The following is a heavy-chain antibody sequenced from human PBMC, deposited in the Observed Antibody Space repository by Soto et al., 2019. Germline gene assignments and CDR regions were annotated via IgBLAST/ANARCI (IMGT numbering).Heavy chain of an antibody. CDR2: IFYIGST. J-gene: IGHJ5*02. Sequence: SETLSLTCTVSDGSIGNYYWTWIRQSPEKGLEWIGYIFYIGSTNYNPALKSRVTISEDRSKNPVFLTLRSVTAADTAAYFCMRSVSSSRFDLCSPGTLVSVSS. CDR1: DGSIGNYY. CDR3: MRSVSSSRFDL. V-gene: IGHV4-59*03.